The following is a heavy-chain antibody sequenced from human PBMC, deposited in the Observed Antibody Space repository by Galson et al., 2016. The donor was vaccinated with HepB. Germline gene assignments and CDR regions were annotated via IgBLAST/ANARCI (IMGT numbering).Heavy chain of an antibody. D-gene: IGHD6-6*01. J-gene: IGHJ4*02. Sequence: SETLSLTCTVSGTSITSYYWSWIRQAPGKGLEWIGHTHYRESKDYNPSLKSRVIMSVDTSKSQFPLKLSSVTAADTAVYYSAGYLGGSSSSVFDYWGQGTLVTVSS. CDR1: GTSITSYY. CDR2: THYRESK. V-gene: IGHV4-59*01. CDR3: AGYLGGSSSSVFDY.